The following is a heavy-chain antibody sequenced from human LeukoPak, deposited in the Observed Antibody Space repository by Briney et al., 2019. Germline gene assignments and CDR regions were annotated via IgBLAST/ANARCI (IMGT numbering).Heavy chain of an antibody. J-gene: IGHJ4*02. CDR1: GFTFSTYA. CDR2: ISGSGANT. Sequence: GGSLRLSCAASGFTFSTYAMSWVRQAPGKGLEWVSTISGSGANTYSADSVRGRFTISRDNSKNTLYLHMNSPRAEDTAVYYCAKERARYTNPYYFDYWGRGTLVTVSS. V-gene: IGHV3-23*01. CDR3: AKERARYTNPYYFDY. D-gene: IGHD3-16*02.